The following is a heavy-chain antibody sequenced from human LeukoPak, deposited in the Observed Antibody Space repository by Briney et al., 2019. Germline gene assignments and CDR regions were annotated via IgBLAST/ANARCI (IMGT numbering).Heavy chain of an antibody. Sequence: ASVKVSCEASGYTFTGYYMHWVRQAPGQGLEWMGRINPNSGGTNYAQKFQGRVTMTRDTSISTAYMELSRLRSDDTAVYYCARGLWSGYYRYYYYMDVWGKGTTVTVSS. CDR1: GYTFTGYY. V-gene: IGHV1-2*06. CDR2: INPNSGGT. D-gene: IGHD3-3*01. CDR3: ARGLWSGYYRYYYYMDV. J-gene: IGHJ6*03.